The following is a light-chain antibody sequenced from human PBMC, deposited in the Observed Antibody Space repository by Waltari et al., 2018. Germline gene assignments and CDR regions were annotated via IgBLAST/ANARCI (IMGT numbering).Light chain of an antibody. CDR2: AAS. J-gene: IGKJ4*01. V-gene: IGKV1-39*01. CDR1: QNINIF. Sequence: DIQMTQSRSSLSASVGDRVTITCRASQNINIFLSWYQKRPGRAPRLLIYAASSLHSGVPSRFSGSGSGTDFTLTIASLQPEDFATYYCQQSDTFFALTFGGGTKVEI. CDR3: QQSDTFFALT.